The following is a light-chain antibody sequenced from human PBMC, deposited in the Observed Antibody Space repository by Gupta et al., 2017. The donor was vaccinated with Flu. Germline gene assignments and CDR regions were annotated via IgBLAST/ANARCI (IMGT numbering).Light chain of an antibody. CDR2: EVS. CDR3: SAYTSSSTPL. Sequence: QSALPQHAPVSGSPGQSITIPCPGTSSDVGGHNYVSWYQQHPGKSPKLMIYEVSNRPSVVSNLFSGSKSGNAASLTISGLQAEDDAYYYCSAYTSSSTPLFGTGTKVTVL. J-gene: IGLJ1*01. V-gene: IGLV2-14*01. CDR1: SSDVGGHNY.